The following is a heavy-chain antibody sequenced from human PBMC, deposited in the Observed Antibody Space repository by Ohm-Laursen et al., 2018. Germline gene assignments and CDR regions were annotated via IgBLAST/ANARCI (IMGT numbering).Heavy chain of an antibody. J-gene: IGHJ1*01. CDR2: LYWEDDK. Sequence: TQTLTLTCSFSGFSLCTSVMCVSWIRQPPGKALEWLVRLYWEDDKYYSTSLNTKLTIYKDTSKNQVILTMTNLDPVDTDTYYCAREGDYYDSSGYVYFQHWGQGTLVTVSS. CDR3: AREGDYYDSSGYVYFQH. V-gene: IGHV2-70*11. D-gene: IGHD3-22*01. CDR1: GFSLCTSVMC.